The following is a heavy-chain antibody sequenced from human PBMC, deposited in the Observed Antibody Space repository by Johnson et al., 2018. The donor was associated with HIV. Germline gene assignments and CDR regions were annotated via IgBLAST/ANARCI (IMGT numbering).Heavy chain of an antibody. CDR3: ATSTASDALDI. D-gene: IGHD1-1*01. CDR2: ISYDGSNK. J-gene: IGHJ3*02. CDR1: GFTFSSYA. V-gene: IGHV3-30*04. Sequence: QVQLVESGGSVLQPGRSLRLSCAASGFTFSSYAMHWVRQAPGQGLEWVAVISYDGSNKYYADFVKGRFTISRDNSKNTLYLQMNSLRAEDTAVYYCATSTASDALDIWGQGTMVTVSS.